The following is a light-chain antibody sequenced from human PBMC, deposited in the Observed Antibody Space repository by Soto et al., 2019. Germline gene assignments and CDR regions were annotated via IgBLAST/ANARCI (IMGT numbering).Light chain of an antibody. CDR2: GAT. CDR3: QQYAGTPT. V-gene: IGKV3-20*01. J-gene: IGKJ5*01. Sequence: EIVLTEAPGTLFLSPGGRGPLSCRASDSVHSSYVAWYQQTPGQTPRLLIHGATSRAPGVPDRFSGSESGTDFTLSISRLEPEDFAVYYCQQYAGTPTFGQGTRREIK. CDR1: DSVHSSY.